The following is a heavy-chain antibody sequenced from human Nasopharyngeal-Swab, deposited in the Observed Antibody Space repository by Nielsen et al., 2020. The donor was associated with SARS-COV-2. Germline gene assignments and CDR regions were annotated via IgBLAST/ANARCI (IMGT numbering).Heavy chain of an antibody. V-gene: IGHV4-4*02. Sequence: VRQAPGKGLEWIGEIYHSGSTNDNPCLKRRGTRAADKSKNQCALKLSSVTAADTAVYYCARGSSDYVPYFDYWGQGTLVTVSS. J-gene: IGHJ4*02. D-gene: IGHD4-17*01. CDR3: ARGSSDYVPYFDY. CDR2: IYHSGST.